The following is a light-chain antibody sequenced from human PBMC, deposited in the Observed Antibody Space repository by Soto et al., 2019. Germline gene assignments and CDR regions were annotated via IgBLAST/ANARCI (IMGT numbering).Light chain of an antibody. CDR2: KTP. Sequence: DIQMTQSPSALSASVGDRVTITCRASQPISTWLAWYQQKPGKAPKLLIYKTPTLESGVPSRFSGSGSETEFTLTISSPQPDDFATDYCQQYNSYWTFGQGTKVEVK. CDR3: QQYNSYWT. J-gene: IGKJ1*01. CDR1: QPISTW. V-gene: IGKV1-5*03.